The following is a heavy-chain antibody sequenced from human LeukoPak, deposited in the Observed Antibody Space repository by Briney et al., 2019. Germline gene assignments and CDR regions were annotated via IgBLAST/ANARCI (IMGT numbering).Heavy chain of an antibody. CDR1: GFTFSSYA. J-gene: IGHJ4*02. Sequence: GRSLRLSCAASGFTFSSYAMHWVRQAPGKGLEWVAVISYDGSNKYYADSVKGRFTISRDNSKNTLYLQMNSLRAEDTAVYYCARVEFDWLLNYWGQGTLVTVSS. CDR3: ARVEFDWLLNY. D-gene: IGHD3-9*01. V-gene: IGHV3-30-3*01. CDR2: ISYDGSNK.